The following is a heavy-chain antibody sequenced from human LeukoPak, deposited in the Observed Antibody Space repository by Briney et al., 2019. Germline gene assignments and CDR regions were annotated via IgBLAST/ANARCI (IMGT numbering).Heavy chain of an antibody. V-gene: IGHV3-7*01. CDR2: IKQDGNEK. Sequence: PGGSLRLSCAASGFTFSSYWMSWVRQAPGKGLEWVANIKQDGNEKYYVDSVKGRFTISRDNAKNSLYLQMNSLRAEDTAVYYCARDETYYYDSSGYFSNYYYYYMDVWGKGTTVTISS. CDR1: GFTFSSYW. CDR3: ARDETYYYDSSGYFSNYYYYYMDV. J-gene: IGHJ6*03. D-gene: IGHD3-22*01.